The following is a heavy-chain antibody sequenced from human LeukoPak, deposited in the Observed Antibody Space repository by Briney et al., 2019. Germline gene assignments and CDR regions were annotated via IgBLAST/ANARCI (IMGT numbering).Heavy chain of an antibody. CDR1: GYTFTGYY. Sequence: ASVKVSCKASGYTFTGYYIHWVRQAPGQGPEWLGWINPNNGVTKYAEKFQGRVTMTRDTSISTAYMELSSLRSEDTAVYYCAGAMVRGVIMSLDIWGQGTMVTVSS. D-gene: IGHD3-10*01. CDR2: INPNNGVT. CDR3: AGAMVRGVIMSLDI. J-gene: IGHJ3*02. V-gene: IGHV1-2*02.